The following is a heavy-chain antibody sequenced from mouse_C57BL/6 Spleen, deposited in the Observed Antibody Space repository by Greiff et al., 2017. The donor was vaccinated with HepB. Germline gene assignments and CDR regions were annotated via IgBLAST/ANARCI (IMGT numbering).Heavy chain of an antibody. V-gene: IGHV1-15*01. CDR3: TRLHYYSPYYFDY. CDR1: GYTFTDYE. J-gene: IGHJ2*01. CDR2: IDPETGGT. D-gene: IGHD2-12*01. Sequence: VQLQQSGAELVRPGASVTLSCKASGYTFTDYEMHWVKQTPVHGLEWIGAIDPETGGTAYNQKFKGKAILTADKSSSTAYMELRSLTSEDSAVYYCTRLHYYSPYYFDYWGQGTTLTVSS.